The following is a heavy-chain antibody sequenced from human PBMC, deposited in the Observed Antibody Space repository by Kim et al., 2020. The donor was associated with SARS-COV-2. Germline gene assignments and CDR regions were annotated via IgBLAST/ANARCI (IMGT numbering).Heavy chain of an antibody. Sequence: SETLSLTCAVYGGSFSGYYWSWIRQPPGKGLEWIGEINHSGSTNYNPSLKSRVTISVDTSKNQFSLKLSSVTAADTAVYYCASVWLASYWGQGTLVTVSS. CDR2: INHSGST. V-gene: IGHV4-34*01. D-gene: IGHD5-12*01. CDR1: GGSFSGYY. CDR3: ASVWLASY. J-gene: IGHJ4*02.